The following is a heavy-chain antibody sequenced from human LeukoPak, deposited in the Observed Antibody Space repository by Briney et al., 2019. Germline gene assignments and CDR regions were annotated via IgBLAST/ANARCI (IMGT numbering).Heavy chain of an antibody. D-gene: IGHD6-19*01. CDR1: GGTFSSYV. CDR2: IIPIFGTA. J-gene: IGHJ4*02. V-gene: IGHV1-69*13. Sequence: SVKVSCKASGGTFSSYVISWVRQAPGQGLEWMGGIIPIFGTANYAQKFQGRVTITADESTSTAYMELSSLRSEDTAVYYCATAESGRPIAVAGPYYFDYWGQGTLVTVSS. CDR3: ATAESGRPIAVAGPYYFDY.